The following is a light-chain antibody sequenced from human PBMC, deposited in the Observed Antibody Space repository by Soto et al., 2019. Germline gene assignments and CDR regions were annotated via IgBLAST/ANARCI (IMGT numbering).Light chain of an antibody. J-gene: IGKJ1*01. CDR1: QSVRGN. CDR2: GAS. CDR3: QQYNDWPRT. V-gene: IGKV3-15*01. Sequence: EIVMTQSPVTLSVSPGERGTLSCRASQSVRGNLAWYQQRPGQAPRLLIYGASTRATGIPARFSGSGSGTDFTLTISSLQSEDFAFYYCQQYNDWPRTFGQGTKVDI.